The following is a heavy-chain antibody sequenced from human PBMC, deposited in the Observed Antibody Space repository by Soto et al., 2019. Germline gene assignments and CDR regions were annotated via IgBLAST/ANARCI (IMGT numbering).Heavy chain of an antibody. J-gene: IGHJ4*02. D-gene: IGHD5-12*01. CDR1: GGSISSYY. CDR3: VRHVLRPDEWLRFDY. CDR2: IYYSGST. Sequence: SETLSLTCTVSGGSISSYYWSWIRQPPGKGLEWIGYIYYSGSTNYNPSLKSRVTISVDTSKNQFSLKLSSVTAADTAVYYCVRHVLRPDEWLRFDYWGQGTLVTVSS. V-gene: IGHV4-59*08.